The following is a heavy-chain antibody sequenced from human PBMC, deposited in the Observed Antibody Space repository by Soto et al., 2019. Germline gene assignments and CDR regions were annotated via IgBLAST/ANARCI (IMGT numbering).Heavy chain of an antibody. Sequence: EVQLLESGGGLVQPGGSLRLSCAASGFTFSSYAMSWVRQAPGKGLEWVSAISGRGGSTYYADSVKGLFTISRDKSKNTLYLQMNRLRAEDTAVYYCAKDPYDYGDYDGNWFDPWGQGTLVTVSS. V-gene: IGHV3-23*01. J-gene: IGHJ5*02. CDR3: AKDPYDYGDYDGNWFDP. CDR1: GFTFSSYA. CDR2: ISGRGGST. D-gene: IGHD4-17*01.